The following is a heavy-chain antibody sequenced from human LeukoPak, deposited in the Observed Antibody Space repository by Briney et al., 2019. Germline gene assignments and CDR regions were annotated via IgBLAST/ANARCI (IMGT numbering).Heavy chain of an antibody. CDR2: LNPNSGNT. D-gene: IGHD2-15*01. CDR3: ARATTSRDCGGGSCYREDY. J-gene: IGHJ4*02. Sequence: ASVKVSCKASGYTFTSYDINWVRQATGQGLEWMGWLNPNSGNTGFAQKFQGRVTMSRNTSISTAYMELSSLTSEDTAVYYCARATTSRDCGGGSCYREDYWGQGTQVTVSS. CDR1: GYTFTSYD. V-gene: IGHV1-8*01.